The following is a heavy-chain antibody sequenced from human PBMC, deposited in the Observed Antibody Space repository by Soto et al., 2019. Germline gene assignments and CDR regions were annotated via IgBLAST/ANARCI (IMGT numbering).Heavy chain of an antibody. CDR3: SRGYGGTDY. CDR1: GFSFSNNW. J-gene: IGHJ4*02. Sequence: EVQAVESGGGLVQTGGSLRLSCAASGFSFSNNWMSWVRQAPGKGLEWVANINQDGSEKYYVDSVKGRFTISRDNAKNSLYLHMNSLRAEDTAVYYCSRGYGGTDYWGQGTLVTVSS. D-gene: IGHD5-18*01. V-gene: IGHV3-7*01. CDR2: INQDGSEK.